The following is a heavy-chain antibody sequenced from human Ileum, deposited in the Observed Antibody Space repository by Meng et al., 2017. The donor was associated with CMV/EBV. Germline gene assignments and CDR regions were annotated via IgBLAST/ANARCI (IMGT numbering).Heavy chain of an antibody. CDR2: IGPSGDT. Sequence: AGFAFSRYDMHWVRHATGKGLEWVSSIGPSGDTYYPGSVKGRFTISRENDKNSLYLQMNGLRAGDTAVYYCARGQKGIVGANWFDPWGQGTLVTVSS. V-gene: IGHV3-13*01. CDR1: GFAFSRYD. J-gene: IGHJ5*02. D-gene: IGHD1-26*01. CDR3: ARGQKGIVGANWFDP.